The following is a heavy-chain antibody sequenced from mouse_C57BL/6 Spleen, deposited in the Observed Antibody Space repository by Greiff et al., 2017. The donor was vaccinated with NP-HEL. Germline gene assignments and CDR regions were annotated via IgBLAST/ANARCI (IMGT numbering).Heavy chain of an antibody. J-gene: IGHJ1*03. V-gene: IGHV1-15*01. D-gene: IGHD4-1*01. CDR2: IDPETGGT. Sequence: QVQLKQSGAELVRPGASVTLSCKASGYTFTDYEMHWVKQTPVHGLEWIGAIDPETGGTAYNQKFKGKAILTADKSSSTAYMELRSLTSEDSAVYYCTREKPLTGTGFDVWGTGTTVTVSS. CDR1: GYTFTDYE. CDR3: TREKPLTGTGFDV.